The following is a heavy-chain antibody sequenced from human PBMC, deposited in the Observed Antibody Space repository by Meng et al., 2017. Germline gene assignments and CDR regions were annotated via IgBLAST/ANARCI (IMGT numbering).Heavy chain of an antibody. CDR3: ARGSMFGATVTKIDY. CDR2: INHSGST. V-gene: IGHV4-34*01. J-gene: IGHJ4*02. CDR1: GGSFSGYY. D-gene: IGHD4-17*01. Sequence: QVRLQQWGAGLLKPSETLSLTCAVYGGSFSGYYWSWIRQPPGKGLEWIGEINHSGSTNYNPSLKSRVTISVDTSKNQFSLKLSSVTAADTAVYYCARGSMFGATVTKIDYWGQGTLVTVSS.